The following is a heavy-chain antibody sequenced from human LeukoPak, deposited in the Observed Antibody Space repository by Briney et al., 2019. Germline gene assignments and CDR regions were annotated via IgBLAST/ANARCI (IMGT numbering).Heavy chain of an antibody. CDR2: ISSTGGTT. D-gene: IGHD2/OR15-2a*01. CDR1: GITFSSYG. CDR3: SGPSEYDNNDY. Sequence: GGSLRLSCAASGITFSSYGMSWVRQAPGKGLEWVSSISSTGGTTYYADSVKGRFTIFRDNSKNTLFLQMNSLRAEDTAVYCCSGPSEYDNNDYWGQGTLVTVS. J-gene: IGHJ4*02. V-gene: IGHV3-23*01.